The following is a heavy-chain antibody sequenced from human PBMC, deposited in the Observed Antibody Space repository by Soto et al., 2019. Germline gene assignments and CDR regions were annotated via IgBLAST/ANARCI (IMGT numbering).Heavy chain of an antibody. CDR1: GYAFTSYY. CDR3: ARAPLLGYCSGGSCSRDAFDI. CDR2: INPSGGST. V-gene: IGHV1-46*01. D-gene: IGHD2-15*01. Sequence: ASVKVSCKASGYAFTSYYMHWVRQAPGQGLEWMGIINPSGGSTSYAQNFQGGVTMTTDTSTSTAYMELSSLRSEDTAVYYCARAPLLGYCSGGSCSRDAFDIWGQGTMVTVSS. J-gene: IGHJ3*02.